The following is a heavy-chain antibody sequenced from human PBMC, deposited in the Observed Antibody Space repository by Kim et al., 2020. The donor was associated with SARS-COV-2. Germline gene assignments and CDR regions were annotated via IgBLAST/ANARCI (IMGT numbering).Heavy chain of an antibody. J-gene: IGHJ6*02. V-gene: IGHV3-33*01. CDR2: IWYDGSNK. CDR1: GFTFSSYG. Sequence: GGSLRLSCVASGFTFSSYGMHWVRQAPGKGLEWVAFIWYDGSNKYYADSVKGRFTISRDNSKNTLYLQMNGLRAEDTAVYYCARDSQYCSGGTCYSYTMDVWGQGTTVTSP. D-gene: IGHD2-15*01. CDR3: ARDSQYCSGGTCYSYTMDV.